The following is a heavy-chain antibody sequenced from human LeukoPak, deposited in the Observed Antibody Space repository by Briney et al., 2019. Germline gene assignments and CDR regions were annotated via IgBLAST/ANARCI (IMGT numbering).Heavy chain of an antibody. CDR1: GFTFSSYA. V-gene: IGHV3-30*04. CDR2: ISYDGSNK. J-gene: IGHJ5*02. Sequence: GGSLTLSCAASGFTFSSYAMHWVRQAPGKGLEWVAVISYDGSNKYYADSVKGRFTISRDNSKNPLYLQMNSLRAEDTAVYYCAGQSRLGYCSGGSCYSQPFDPWGEGTLVTVSS. CDR3: AGQSRLGYCSGGSCYSQPFDP. D-gene: IGHD2-15*01.